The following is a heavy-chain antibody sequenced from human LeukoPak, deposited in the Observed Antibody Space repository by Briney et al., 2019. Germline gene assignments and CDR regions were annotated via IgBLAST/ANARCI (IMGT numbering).Heavy chain of an antibody. CDR2: ISYDGSNK. CDR1: GFTFSSYG. Sequence: PGGSLRLSCAASGFTFSSYGMYWVRQAPGKGLEWVAVISYDGSNKYYADSVKGRFTISRDNSKNTLYLQMNSLRAEDTAVYYCAKKEGAYFDYWGQGTLVTVSS. CDR3: AKKEGAYFDY. V-gene: IGHV3-30*18. J-gene: IGHJ4*02. D-gene: IGHD3-16*01.